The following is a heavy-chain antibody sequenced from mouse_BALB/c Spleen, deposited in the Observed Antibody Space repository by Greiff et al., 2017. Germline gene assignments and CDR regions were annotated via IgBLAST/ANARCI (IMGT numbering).Heavy chain of an antibody. J-gene: IGHJ2*01. Sequence: EVHLVESGGGLVQPGGSLKLSCAASGFTFSSYGMSWVRQTPDKRLELVATINSNGGSTYYPDSVKGRFTISRDNAKNTLYLQMSSLKSEDTAMYYCARAYYRYFDYWGQGTTLTVSS. CDR3: ARAYYRYFDY. CDR1: GFTFSSYG. V-gene: IGHV5-6-3*01. D-gene: IGHD2-14*01. CDR2: INSNGGST.